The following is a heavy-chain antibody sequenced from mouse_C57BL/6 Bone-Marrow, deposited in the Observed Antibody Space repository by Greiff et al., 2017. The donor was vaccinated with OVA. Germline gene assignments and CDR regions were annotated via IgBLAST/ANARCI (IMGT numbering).Heavy chain of an antibody. CDR3: AKGGHGSRYYYAMDY. CDR1: GYTFTSYW. V-gene: IGHV1-53*01. J-gene: IGHJ4*01. Sequence: VQLQQPGTELVKPGASVKLSCKASGYTFTSYWMHWVKQRPGQGLEWIGNINPSNGGTNYNEKFKSKATLTVDKSSSTAYMQLSSLTSEDSAVYYWAKGGHGSRYYYAMDYWGQGTSVTVSS. D-gene: IGHD1-1*01. CDR2: INPSNGGT.